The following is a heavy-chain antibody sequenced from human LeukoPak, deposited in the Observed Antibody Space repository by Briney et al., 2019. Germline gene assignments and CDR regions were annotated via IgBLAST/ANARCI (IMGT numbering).Heavy chain of an antibody. CDR2: IKQDGSEK. D-gene: IGHD4-11*01. CDR3: TRVEETATTAAIIRKYSYYYYYMDV. V-gene: IGHV3-7*01. CDR1: GFTFSTYR. Sequence: GGSLRLSCAASGFTFSTYRMSWVRQAPGKGLEWVANIKQDGSEKNYVDSVKGRFTISRDNAKNSLYLQMSSLRAEDTAVYYCTRVEETATTAAIIRKYSYYYYYMDVWGKGNTVTVSS. J-gene: IGHJ6*03.